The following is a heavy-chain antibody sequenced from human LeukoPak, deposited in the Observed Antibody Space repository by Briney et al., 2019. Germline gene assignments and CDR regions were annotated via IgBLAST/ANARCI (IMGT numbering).Heavy chain of an antibody. CDR2: IFTSGS. Sequence: SETLSLTCTVSGGSISGYYWNWIRQPAGKGLEWIGRIFTSGSDPNPSLKSRVTMSLDRSKNQFSLQLNSVTAADTAVYYCARDCSGGSCPTGGHDVFDFWGQGTKVTVSS. V-gene: IGHV4-4*07. J-gene: IGHJ3*01. CDR1: GGSISGYY. D-gene: IGHD2-15*01. CDR3: ARDCSGGSCPTGGHDVFDF.